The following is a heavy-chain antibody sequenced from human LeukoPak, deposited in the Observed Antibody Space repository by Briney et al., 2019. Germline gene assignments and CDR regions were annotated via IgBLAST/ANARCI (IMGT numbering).Heavy chain of an antibody. V-gene: IGHV4-39*07. CDR1: GGSISSSSYY. J-gene: IGHJ5*02. CDR2: IYYSGST. D-gene: IGHD3-10*01. Sequence: SETLSLTCTVSGGSISSSSYYWGWIRQPPGKGLEWIGSIYYSGSTYYNPSLKSRVTISVDTSKNQFSLKLSSVTAADTAVYYCARVKGVAGFGELLPLTWFDPWGQGTLVTVSS. CDR3: ARVKGVAGFGELLPLTWFDP.